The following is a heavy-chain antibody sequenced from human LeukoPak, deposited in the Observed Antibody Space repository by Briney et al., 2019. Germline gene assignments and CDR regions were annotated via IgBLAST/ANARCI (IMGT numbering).Heavy chain of an antibody. CDR3: AREYTDYSHDY. CDR2: IYYSGST. J-gene: IGHJ4*02. D-gene: IGHD2-15*01. CDR1: GGSISSGDYY. V-gene: IGHV4-30-4*01. Sequence: TSSETLSLTCTVSGGSISSGDYYWSWIRQPPGKGLEWIGYIYYSGSTYYNPSLKSRVTISVDTSKNQFSLKLSSVTAADTAVYYCAREYTDYSHDYWGQGTLVTVSS.